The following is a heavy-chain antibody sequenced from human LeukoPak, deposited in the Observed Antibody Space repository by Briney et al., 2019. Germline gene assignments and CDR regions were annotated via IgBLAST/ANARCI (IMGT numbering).Heavy chain of an antibody. CDR2: MNPNSGNT. CDR3: ARPSNWGGDCYSFYYYYRDV. V-gene: IGHV1-8*01. CDR1: GYTFTSYD. Sequence: ASVKVSCKASGYTFTSYDINWVRQATGQGLEWMGWMNPNSGNTGYAQKFQGRVTMTRNTSISTAYMELSSLRSEDTAVYYCARPSNWGGDCYSFYYYYRDVWGKGTTVTVSS. D-gene: IGHD2-21*02. J-gene: IGHJ6*03.